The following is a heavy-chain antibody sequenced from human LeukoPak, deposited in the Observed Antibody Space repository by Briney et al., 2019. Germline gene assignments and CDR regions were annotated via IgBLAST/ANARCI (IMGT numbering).Heavy chain of an antibody. CDR2: IRSKAYGGTT. Sequence: GGSLRLSFTASGFTFGDYAMSWFRQAPGKGLEWVGFIRSKAYGGTTEYAASVKGRFTISRDDSKSIAYLQMNSLKTEDTAVYYCTRVKMKQLAPYFDYWGQGTLVTVSS. D-gene: IGHD6-13*01. CDR1: GFTFGDYA. V-gene: IGHV3-49*03. CDR3: TRVKMKQLAPYFDY. J-gene: IGHJ4*02.